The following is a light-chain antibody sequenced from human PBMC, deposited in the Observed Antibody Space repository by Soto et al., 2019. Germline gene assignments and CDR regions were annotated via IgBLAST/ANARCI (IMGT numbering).Light chain of an antibody. CDR3: LQYSSYPRT. J-gene: IGKJ5*01. CDR2: TAS. CDR1: QGISTF. Sequence: DIQLTQSPSSLSAAVGDRVTITCLASQGISTFVAWYQQKPWKAPKSLIKTASTLQSGVPSRFSGSGSETAFTVTIISLQPEECGTYDCLQYSSYPRTFRQGTVLEVK. V-gene: IGKV1D-16*01.